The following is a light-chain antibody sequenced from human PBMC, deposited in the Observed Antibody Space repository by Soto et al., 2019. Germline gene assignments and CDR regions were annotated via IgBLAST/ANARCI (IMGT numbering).Light chain of an antibody. CDR1: SSNIGSNT. CDR2: SND. V-gene: IGLV1-44*01. J-gene: IGLJ3*02. Sequence: QSVLTQAPSASGTPGQRVTISCSGSSSNIGSNTVNWYQQLPGTAPKVLIYSNDQRPSGVPDRFSGSKSGTSASLAIGGLQSEDEADYYCAVWDDSLNGWVFGGGTKLTLL. CDR3: AVWDDSLNGWV.